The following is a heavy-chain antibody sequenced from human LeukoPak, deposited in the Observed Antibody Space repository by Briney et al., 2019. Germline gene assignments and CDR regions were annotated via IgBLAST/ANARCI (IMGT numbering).Heavy chain of an antibody. CDR1: GFTFSNYV. V-gene: IGHV3-23*01. CDR2: ISGSGAST. J-gene: IGHJ3*02. Sequence: GGSLRLSCAASGFTFSNYVISWVRQAPGKGLEWVSGISGSGASTYYADSVRGRFTISRKNSKNTVYLQVNSLRAEDTALYYCAKVSRDNSGSDAFDIWGQGTMVTVSS. CDR3: AKVSRDNSGSDAFDI. D-gene: IGHD3-22*01.